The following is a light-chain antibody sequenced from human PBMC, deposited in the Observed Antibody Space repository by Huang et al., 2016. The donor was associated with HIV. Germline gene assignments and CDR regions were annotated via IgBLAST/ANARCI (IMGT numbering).Light chain of an antibody. J-gene: IGKJ1*01. CDR3: QQYNNWPRT. CDR1: QSVSSN. V-gene: IGKV3-15*01. Sequence: EIVMRQSPATLSASPGERATLSYTASQSVSSNLAWYQQEPGQAPRRPIYGASTRATGNPARFRGSGSGTSFTLTISSLQSEDFAVYYCQQYNNWPRTFGQGTKVEI. CDR2: GAS.